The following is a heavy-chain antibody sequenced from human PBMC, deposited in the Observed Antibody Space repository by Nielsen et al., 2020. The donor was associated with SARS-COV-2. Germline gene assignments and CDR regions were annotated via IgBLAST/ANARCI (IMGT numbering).Heavy chain of an antibody. V-gene: IGHV3-7*03. J-gene: IGHJ4*02. D-gene: IGHD5-24*01. Sequence: GGSLRLSCAASGFTLSSQWMGWVRQAPGKGLEWVADIKQDGSEKVYVDSVKGRFTISRDNAKNSLYLQMNSLRAEDTAVYYCVKDTAGDGYNFVRLGSFEYWGQGTLVTVSS. CDR2: IKQDGSEK. CDR1: GFTLSSQW. CDR3: VKDTAGDGYNFVRLGSFEY.